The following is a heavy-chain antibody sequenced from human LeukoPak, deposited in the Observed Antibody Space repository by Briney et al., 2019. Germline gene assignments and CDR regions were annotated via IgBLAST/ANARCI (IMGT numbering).Heavy chain of an antibody. Sequence: ASVKVSCKVSGYTLTELSMHWVRQAPGKGLEWMGGFHPEDGETIYAQKFQGRVTMTEETSTDTAYMELSSLRSEDTAVYYCATGYFDWLYWGQGTLVTVSS. V-gene: IGHV1-24*01. D-gene: IGHD3-9*01. CDR1: GYTLTELS. CDR3: ATGYFDWLY. J-gene: IGHJ4*02. CDR2: FHPEDGET.